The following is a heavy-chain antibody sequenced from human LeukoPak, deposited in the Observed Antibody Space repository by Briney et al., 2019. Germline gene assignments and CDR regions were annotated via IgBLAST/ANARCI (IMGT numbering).Heavy chain of an antibody. V-gene: IGHV1-69*04. CDR3: ARDGAGGYSNYYYGMDV. D-gene: IGHD4-11*01. CDR2: IITIFCIA. CDR1: GCTFSSYA. J-gene: IGHJ6*02. Sequence: GSSVKVSCKASGCTFSSYAISWVRQPPGQGLEWMGRIITIFCIANYAQKFQGRVTITAEKSTSTTYMELSSLRSEDTAVYYCARDGAGGYSNYYYGMDVWGQGTTVTVSS.